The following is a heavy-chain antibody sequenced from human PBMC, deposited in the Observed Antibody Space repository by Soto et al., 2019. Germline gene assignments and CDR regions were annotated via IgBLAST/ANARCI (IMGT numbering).Heavy chain of an antibody. Sequence: ESGGGVVQPGRSLRLSCAASGITFSNYGTHWVRQAPGKGLEWVAVIWYDGRDKYYADSVKGRFTISRDNSKNTLYLQMNSLTADDTAVYYCVSGYRYFDNWGQGTLVTVSS. V-gene: IGHV3-33*01. CDR2: IWYDGRDK. CDR3: VSGYRYFDN. CDR1: GITFSNYG. J-gene: IGHJ4*02. D-gene: IGHD3-22*01.